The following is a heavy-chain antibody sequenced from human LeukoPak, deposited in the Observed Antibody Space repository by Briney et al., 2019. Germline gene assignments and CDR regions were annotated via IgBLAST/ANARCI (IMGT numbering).Heavy chain of an antibody. Sequence: ASVKVSCKASGYTFSIYGFSWVRQAPGKGLEWMGGFDPEDGETIYAQKFQGRVTMTEDTSTDTAYMELSSLRSEDTAVYYCATPSSGYYFFDYWGQGTLVTVSS. CDR3: ATPSSGYYFFDY. CDR1: GYTFSIYG. J-gene: IGHJ4*02. CDR2: FDPEDGET. D-gene: IGHD3-22*01. V-gene: IGHV1-24*01.